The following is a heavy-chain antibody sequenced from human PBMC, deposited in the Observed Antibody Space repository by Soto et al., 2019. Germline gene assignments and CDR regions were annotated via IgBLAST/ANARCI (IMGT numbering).Heavy chain of an antibody. CDR3: ARGWYYDILTGYSMPTYFDY. Sequence: SETLSLTCTVSGGSISSYYWSWIRQPPGKGLEWIGYIYYSGSTNYNPPLKSRVTISVDTSKNQFSLKLSSVTAADTAVYYCARGWYYDILTGYSMPTYFDYWGQGTLVTVSS. CDR1: GGSISSYY. CDR2: IYYSGST. J-gene: IGHJ4*02. V-gene: IGHV4-59*01. D-gene: IGHD3-9*01.